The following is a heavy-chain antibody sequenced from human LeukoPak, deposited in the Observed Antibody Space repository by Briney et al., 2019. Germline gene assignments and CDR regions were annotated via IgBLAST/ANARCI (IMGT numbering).Heavy chain of an antibody. D-gene: IGHD6-6*01. Sequence: SETLSLTCTVSGGSISSSSYYWGWIRQPPGKGLEWIGSIYYSGSTYYNPSLKSRVTISVDTSKNQFSLKLSSVTAADTAVYYCARVEGSSAEYYFDYWGQGTLVTVSS. J-gene: IGHJ4*02. CDR3: ARVEGSSAEYYFDY. CDR2: IYYSGST. CDR1: GGSISSSSYY. V-gene: IGHV4-39*07.